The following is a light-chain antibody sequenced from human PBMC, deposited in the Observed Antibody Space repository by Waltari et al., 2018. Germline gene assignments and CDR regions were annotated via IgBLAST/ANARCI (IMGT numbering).Light chain of an antibody. J-gene: IGKJ1*01. Sequence: EIVLTQSPGTLALSPGERATLSCRASQRVGRALAWYQQKPGQAPRLLIYDASSRATGISDKFSGSGSGTDFSLTISRVEPEDFAVYFCQMYVRLPVTFGQWTKVEVK. CDR2: DAS. CDR1: QRVGRA. CDR3: QMYVRLPVT. V-gene: IGKV3-20*01.